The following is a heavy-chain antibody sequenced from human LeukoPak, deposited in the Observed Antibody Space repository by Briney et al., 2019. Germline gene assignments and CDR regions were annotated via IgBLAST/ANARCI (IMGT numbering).Heavy chain of an antibody. CDR3: ARGVDIVATTAFDY. D-gene: IGHD5-12*01. CDR2: INHSGST. CDR1: GGSFSGYY. Sequence: SETLSLTCAVYGGSFSGYYWSWIRQPPGKGLEWIGEINHSGSTNYNPSLKSRVTISVDTSKNQFSLKLSSVPAADTAVYYCARGVDIVATTAFDYWGQGTLVTVSS. J-gene: IGHJ4*02. V-gene: IGHV4-34*01.